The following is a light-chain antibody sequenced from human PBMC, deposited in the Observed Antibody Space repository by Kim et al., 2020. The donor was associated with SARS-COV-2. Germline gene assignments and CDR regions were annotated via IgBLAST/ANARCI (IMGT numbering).Light chain of an antibody. V-gene: IGLV4-69*01. CDR1: SGNSSYA. CDR3: QTWGSGMGV. Sequence: AAVKRTCTLSSGNSSYAVAWHQQQPEKGPRYLMKVDSDGSHSKGDGIPDRFSGSSSGAERYLSISSLQSDDEADYYCQTWGSGMGVFGGGTQLTVL. J-gene: IGLJ3*02. CDR2: VDSDGSH.